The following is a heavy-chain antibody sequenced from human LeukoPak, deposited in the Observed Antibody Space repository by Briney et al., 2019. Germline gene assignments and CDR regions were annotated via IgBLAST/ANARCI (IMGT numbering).Heavy chain of an antibody. Sequence: PGGSLRLSCAASGFTFSSYWMYWLRQAPGKGLVWVSRINSDGRSANYADSVKGRFTISRDNAKNSLYLQMNSLTAEDTAVYFCARGHSYHFNYWGQGTLVTVSS. D-gene: IGHD3-10*01. CDR1: GFTFSSYW. V-gene: IGHV3-74*01. CDR2: INSDGRSA. J-gene: IGHJ4*02. CDR3: ARGHSYHFNY.